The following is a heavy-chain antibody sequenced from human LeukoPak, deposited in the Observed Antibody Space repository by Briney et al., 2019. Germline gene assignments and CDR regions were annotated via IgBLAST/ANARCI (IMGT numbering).Heavy chain of an antibody. V-gene: IGHV1-24*01. CDR3: ATVTYSGSSISDAGDDAFDI. Sequence: ASVKVSCKVSGYTLTELSMHWVRQAPGKGLEWMGGFDPEDGETIYAQKFQGRVTMTEDTSTDTAYMELSSLRSEDTAVYYCATVTYSGSSISDAGDDAFDIWGQGTMVTVSS. J-gene: IGHJ3*02. CDR2: FDPEDGET. D-gene: IGHD1-26*01. CDR1: GYTLTELS.